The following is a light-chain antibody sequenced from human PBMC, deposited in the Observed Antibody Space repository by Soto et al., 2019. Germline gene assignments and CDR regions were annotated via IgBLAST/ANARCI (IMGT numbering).Light chain of an antibody. V-gene: IGKV3-15*01. J-gene: IGKJ1*01. CDR2: GAS. CDR1: QSVSSN. Sequence: EIVMTQSPATRSVSPGERATLSCRASQSVSSNLAWYQQKPGQAPRRLIYGASTRATGIPARFSGSGSGTEFTLTISSLQSEDFAVYYCQQYNNWPRTLGQGTKVDIK. CDR3: QQYNNWPRT.